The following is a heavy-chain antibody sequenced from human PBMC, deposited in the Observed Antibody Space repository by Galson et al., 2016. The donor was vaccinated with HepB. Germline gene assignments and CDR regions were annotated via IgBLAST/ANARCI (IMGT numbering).Heavy chain of an antibody. CDR2: ISGAGGPT. CDR3: AKERGWYGGPNYGS. Sequence: SLRLSCASSGFTFRYYAMTWVRRAPGKGLEWVSDISGAGGPTHYADSGKGRFTISRDNSRDTLYLQMDRLGAADTAVYYCAKERGWYGGPNYGSWGQGTLVTVSS. V-gene: IGHV3-23*01. J-gene: IGHJ5*02. CDR1: GFTFRYYA. D-gene: IGHD2-15*01.